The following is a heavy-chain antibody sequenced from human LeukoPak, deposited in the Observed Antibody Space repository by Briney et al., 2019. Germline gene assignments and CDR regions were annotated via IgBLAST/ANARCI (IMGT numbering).Heavy chain of an antibody. CDR1: GGSLSSYY. V-gene: IGHV4-59*01. CDR2: IYYSGST. D-gene: IGHD3-10*01. CDR3: ARIGTIWFGDDAFDI. J-gene: IGHJ3*02. Sequence: SETLSLTCTVSGGSLSSYYWSWIRQPPGQGLEWIGYIYYSGSTNYNPSLKSRVTISVDTSKNQFSLKLSSVTAADTAVYYCARIGTIWFGDDAFDIWGQGTMVTVSS.